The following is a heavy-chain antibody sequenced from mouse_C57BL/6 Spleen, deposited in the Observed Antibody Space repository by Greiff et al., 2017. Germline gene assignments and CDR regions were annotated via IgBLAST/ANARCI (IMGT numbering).Heavy chain of an antibody. CDR1: GFTFTDYY. J-gene: IGHJ2*01. Sequence: EVKLMESGGGLVQPGASLRLSCAASGFTFTDYYMSWVRQPPGKAPEWLALIRNKANGYTTDYTSSVKGRFTISRDNSQNILYLQMNTLRAADSATYYCGKAAIYDGNLYFDYWGQGTTLTVSS. D-gene: IGHD2-1*01. CDR2: IRNKANGYTT. CDR3: GKAAIYDGNLYFDY. V-gene: IGHV7-4*01.